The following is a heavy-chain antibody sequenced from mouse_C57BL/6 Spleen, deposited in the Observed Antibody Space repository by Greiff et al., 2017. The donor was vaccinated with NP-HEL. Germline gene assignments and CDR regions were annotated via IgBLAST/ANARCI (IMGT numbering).Heavy chain of an antibody. CDR1: GYTFTSYW. J-gene: IGHJ1*03. D-gene: IGHD2-12*01. CDR2: IDPSDSYT. Sequence: QVHVKQPGAELVMPGASVKLSCKASGYTFTSYWMHWVKQRPGQGLEWIGEIDPSDSYTNYNQKFKGKSTLTVDKYSSTAYMQLSSLASADSAVYYCARRESYSNDGVGYWYFDVWGTGTTVTVSS. V-gene: IGHV1-69*01. CDR3: ARRESYSNDGVGYWYFDV.